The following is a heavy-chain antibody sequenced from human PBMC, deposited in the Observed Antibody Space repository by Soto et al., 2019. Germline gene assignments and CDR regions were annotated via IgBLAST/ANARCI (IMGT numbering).Heavy chain of an antibody. D-gene: IGHD1-26*01. V-gene: IGHV3-11*05. J-gene: IGHJ2*01. CDR1: GFTFSDAY. Sequence: QEQLVESGGVLVKPGGSLRLSCAASGFTFSDAYMSWIRQAPGKGLEGVSYISHTSHYMKYSDSVEGRFTVSRDNAKNSLYLHMNSLRAEDTAVYYCAKTVGLGPFGHFTLWGRGTLVIVSS. CDR2: ISHTSHYM. CDR3: AKTVGLGPFGHFTL.